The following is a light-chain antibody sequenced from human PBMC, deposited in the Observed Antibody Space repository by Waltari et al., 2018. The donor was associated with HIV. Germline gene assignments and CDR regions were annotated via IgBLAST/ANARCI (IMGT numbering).Light chain of an antibody. CDR3: CSFAGSYTLV. V-gene: IGLV2-23*02. CDR1: SSDVGSYNL. Sequence: QSALTQPASVSGSPGQSITISCPGTSSDVGSYNLVSWYQYYPGKAPKLIIYEVTRRPSGVSNRFSGSKSGNTASLTISGLQAEDEAEYYCCSFAGSYTLVFGGGTKLTVL. CDR2: EVT. J-gene: IGLJ3*02.